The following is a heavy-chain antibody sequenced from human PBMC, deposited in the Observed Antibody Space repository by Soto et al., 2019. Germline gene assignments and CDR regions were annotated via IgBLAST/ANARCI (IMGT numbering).Heavy chain of an antibody. CDR1: GGSISSGGYY. CDR2: IYYSGST. CDR3: ARGRYFDWLSPFDY. J-gene: IGHJ4*02. V-gene: IGHV4-31*03. Sequence: QVQLQESGPGLVKPSQTLSLTCTVSGGSISSGGYYWSWIRQHPGKGLEWIGYIYYSGSTYYNPALKSRVTISVDTSKNQFSLKLSSVTAADTAVYYCARGRYFDWLSPFDYWGQGTLVTVSS. D-gene: IGHD3-9*01.